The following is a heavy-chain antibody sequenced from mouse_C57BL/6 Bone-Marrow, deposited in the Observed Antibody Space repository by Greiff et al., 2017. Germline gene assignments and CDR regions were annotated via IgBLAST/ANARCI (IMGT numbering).Heavy chain of an antibody. CDR1: GYTFTSYW. V-gene: IGHV1-64*01. J-gene: IGHJ4*01. D-gene: IGHD2-1*01. Sequence: QVQLQQPGAELVKPGASVKLSCKASGYTFTSYWMHWVKQRPGQGLEWIGMIHPNSGSTNYNEKFKSKDTLTVDKSSSTAYMQLSSLTSVASAVYYYAGALWALGGNYVYYYAMDYWGQGTSVTVSS. CDR3: AGALWALGGNYVYYYAMDY. CDR2: IHPNSGST.